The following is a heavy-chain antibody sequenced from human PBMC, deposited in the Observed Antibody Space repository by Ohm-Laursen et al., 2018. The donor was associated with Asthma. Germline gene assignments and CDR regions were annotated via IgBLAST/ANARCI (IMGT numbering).Heavy chain of an antibody. CDR3: ARDGRLRGSFDY. CDR2: IYYTGST. CDR1: GGSISSGSYY. D-gene: IGHD3-10*01. Sequence: TLSLTCTVSGGSISSGSYYWSWIRQHPGRGLEWIGYIYYTGSTYYNPSLKSRVTISIDTSKDQFSLNLSSVTAADTALYYCARDGRLRGSFDYWGQGTLVTVSS. J-gene: IGHJ4*02. V-gene: IGHV4-31*03.